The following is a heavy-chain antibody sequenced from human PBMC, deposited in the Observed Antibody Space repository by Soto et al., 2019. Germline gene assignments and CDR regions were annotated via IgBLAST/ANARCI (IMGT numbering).Heavy chain of an antibody. CDR1: GFTFSSYS. J-gene: IGHJ5*02. CDR2: ISSSSSTI. D-gene: IGHD2-15*01. Sequence: EVQLVESGGGLVQPGGSLRLSCAASGFTFSSYSMNWVRQAPGKGLEWVSYISSSSSTIYYADSVKGRFTISRDNAKNSLYLQMNSLRDEDTAVYYCARDREVGYCSGGSCSHNWFDPWGQGTLVTVSS. CDR3: ARDREVGYCSGGSCSHNWFDP. V-gene: IGHV3-48*02.